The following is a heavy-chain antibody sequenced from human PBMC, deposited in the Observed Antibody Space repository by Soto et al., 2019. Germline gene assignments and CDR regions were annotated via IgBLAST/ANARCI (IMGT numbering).Heavy chain of an antibody. J-gene: IGHJ4*02. Sequence: TGGSLGLSCAASGFTFNTYGMYWVRQAPGKGLEWVAAISYDGSNKYHADSVKGRFTISRDNSKNTLYLQMNSLRVEDTAVYYCAKDIVRYTYGACDYWGQGALVTVS. V-gene: IGHV3-30*18. CDR1: GFTFNTYG. CDR2: ISYDGSNK. D-gene: IGHD5-18*01. CDR3: AKDIVRYTYGACDY.